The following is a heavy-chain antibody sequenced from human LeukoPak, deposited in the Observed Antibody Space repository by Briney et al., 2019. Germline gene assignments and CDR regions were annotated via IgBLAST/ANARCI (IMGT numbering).Heavy chain of an antibody. CDR1: GGSISSSNW. D-gene: IGHD6-13*01. CDR2: IYHSGST. V-gene: IGHV4-4*02. Sequence: SGTLSLTCAVSGGSISSSNWWSWVRQPPGKGLESIGEIYHSGSTNYNPSLKSRVTISVDKSKNQFSLKLSSVTAADTAVYYCARVIAAAGNPYYYYGMDVWGQGTTVTVSS. J-gene: IGHJ6*02. CDR3: ARVIAAAGNPYYYYGMDV.